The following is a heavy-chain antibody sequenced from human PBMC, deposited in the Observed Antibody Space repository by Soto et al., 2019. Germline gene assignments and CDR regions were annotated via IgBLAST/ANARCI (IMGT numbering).Heavy chain of an antibody. CDR3: VKDRLLLAPNWFDP. CDR2: ISSNGGST. Sequence: SGGSRRLSSSASAFTLSSYAMHWVRQPPGKGLGYVSAISSNGGSTYYADSVQGRFTISTDNSKNTLYLQMSSLRAEDTAVYYCVKDRLLLAPNWFDPWGQGT. V-gene: IGHV3-64D*06. CDR1: AFTLSSYA. J-gene: IGHJ5*02. D-gene: IGHD2-15*01.